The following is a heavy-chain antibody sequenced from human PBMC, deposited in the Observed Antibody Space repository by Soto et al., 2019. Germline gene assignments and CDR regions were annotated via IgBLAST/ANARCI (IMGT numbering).Heavy chain of an antibody. Sequence: QVQLQESGPGLVKPSQTLSLTCTVSGGSISSGGYYWSWIRQHPGKGLEWIGYIYYSGSTYYNPYLKSRVTIPVHTPXNQFSLKLSSVTAADTAVYYCAREGGIVGATAADYWGQGTLVTVSS. V-gene: IGHV4-31*03. CDR1: GGSISSGGYY. J-gene: IGHJ4*02. CDR2: IYYSGST. CDR3: AREGGIVGATAADY. D-gene: IGHD1-26*01.